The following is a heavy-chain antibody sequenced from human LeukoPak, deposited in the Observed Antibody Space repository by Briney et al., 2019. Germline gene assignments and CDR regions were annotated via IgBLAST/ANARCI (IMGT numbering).Heavy chain of an antibody. CDR2: IKQDGSEK. V-gene: IGHV3-7*01. CDR3: ASVAENYYYYMDV. D-gene: IGHD2-15*01. J-gene: IGHJ6*03. CDR1: GFTFSSYW. Sequence: PGGSLRLSCAASGFTFSSYWMSWVRQAPGKGLEWVANIKQDGSEKYYVDSVKGRFTISRDNAKNSLYLQMNSLRAEDTAVYYCASVAENYYYYMDVWGKGTTVTISS.